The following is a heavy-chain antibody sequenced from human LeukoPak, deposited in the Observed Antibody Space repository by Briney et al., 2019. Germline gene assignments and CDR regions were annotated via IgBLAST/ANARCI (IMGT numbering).Heavy chain of an antibody. CDR1: GFTFSTYW. CDR3: ARGGIVVVPAAAVH. V-gene: IGHV3-7*05. D-gene: IGHD2-2*01. CDR2: IKQDGSEK. Sequence: GGSLRLSCAASGFTFSTYWMTWVRQAPGKGLEWVANIKQDGSEKYYVDSVKGRFTISRDNAKNSLYLQMDSLRAEDTAVYYCARGGIVVVPAAAVHWGQGTLVTFSS. J-gene: IGHJ4*02.